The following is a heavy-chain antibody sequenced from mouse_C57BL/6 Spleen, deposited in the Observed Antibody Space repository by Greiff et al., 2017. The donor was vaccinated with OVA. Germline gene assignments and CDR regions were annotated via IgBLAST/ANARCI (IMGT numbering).Heavy chain of an antibody. CDR2: IDPSDSYT. D-gene: IGHD1-1*01. J-gene: IGHJ2*01. V-gene: IGHV1-59*01. CDR1: GYTFTSYW. Sequence: VQLQQPGAELVRPGTSVKLSCKASGYTFTSYWMHWVKQRPGQGLEWIGVIDPSDSYTNYNQKFKGKATLTVDTSSSTAYMQLSSLTSEDSAVYYCARDMATVVAYYFDYWGQGTTLTVSS. CDR3: ARDMATVVAYYFDY.